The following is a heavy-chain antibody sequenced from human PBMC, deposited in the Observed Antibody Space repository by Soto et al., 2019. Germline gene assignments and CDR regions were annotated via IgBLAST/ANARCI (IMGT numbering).Heavy chain of an antibody. Sequence: GGSLRLSCVGSGITFGTSAMNWVRQAPGKGLEWVAGISSSGDSSHYADSVKGRFTISRDNSKNTLYLQMNSLRADDTAVYYCARDMSGGTYNYYYGMDVWGQGTTVTVSS. J-gene: IGHJ6*02. V-gene: IGHV3-23*01. CDR2: ISSSGDSS. D-gene: IGHD1-26*01. CDR3: ARDMSGGTYNYYYGMDV. CDR1: GITFGTSA.